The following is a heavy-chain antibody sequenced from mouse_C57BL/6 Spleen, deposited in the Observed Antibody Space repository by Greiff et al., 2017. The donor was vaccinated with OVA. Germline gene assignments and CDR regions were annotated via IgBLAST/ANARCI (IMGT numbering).Heavy chain of an antibody. D-gene: IGHD1-1*01. CDR3: ARSGILRSLYAMDY. V-gene: IGHV1-20*01. J-gene: IGHJ4*01. Sequence: EVQLQQSGPELVKPGDSVKISCKASGYSFTGYFMNWVMQSHGKSLEWIGRINPYNGDTFYNQKFKGKATLTVDKSSSTAHMELRSLTSEDSADYYCARSGILRSLYAMDYWGQGTSVTVSS. CDR2: INPYNGDT. CDR1: GYSFTGYF.